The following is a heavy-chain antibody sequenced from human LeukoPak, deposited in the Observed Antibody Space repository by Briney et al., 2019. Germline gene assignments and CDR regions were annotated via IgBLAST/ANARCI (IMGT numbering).Heavy chain of an antibody. CDR3: ARHGSYGSGNYYNAPIDY. J-gene: IGHJ4*02. Sequence: SETLSLTCAVYGGSFSGYYWSWIRQPPGKGLEWIGEINHTEGTNDNPSLKSRVTISVDTSKNQFSLKLSSVTAADTAVYYCARHGSYGSGNYYNAPIDYWGQGTLVTVSS. V-gene: IGHV4-34*01. CDR1: GGSFSGYY. CDR2: INHTEGT. D-gene: IGHD3-10*01.